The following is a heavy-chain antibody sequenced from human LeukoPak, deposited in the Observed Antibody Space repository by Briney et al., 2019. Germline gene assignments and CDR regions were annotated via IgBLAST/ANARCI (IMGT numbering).Heavy chain of an antibody. CDR2: IYPLETT. Sequence: RSSQTLSLTCTVSGDSVNRGAYYWSWLRQPAGKEPEWIERIYPLETTNYNPSLKSRVAISVDTSKNQFSLKLSSVTAADTAVYYCAREIVAGLGVSFDIWGQGTMVTVSS. J-gene: IGHJ3*02. CDR1: GDSVNRGAYY. CDR3: AREIVAGLGVSFDI. D-gene: IGHD6-19*01. V-gene: IGHV4-61*02.